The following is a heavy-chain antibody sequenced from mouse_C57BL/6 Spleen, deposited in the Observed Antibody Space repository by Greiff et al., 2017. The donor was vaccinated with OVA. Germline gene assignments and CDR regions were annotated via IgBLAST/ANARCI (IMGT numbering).Heavy chain of an antibody. J-gene: IGHJ1*03. V-gene: IGHV1-82*01. Sequence: QVQLQQSGPELVKPGASVKISCKASGYAFSSSWMNWVKQRPGKGLEWIGRIYPGDGDTNYNGKFKGKATLTADKSSSTAYMQLSSLTSEDSAVYFCAREGYLYFDVWGTGTTVTVSS. D-gene: IGHD1-1*01. CDR1: GYAFSSSW. CDR2: IYPGDGDT. CDR3: AREGYLYFDV.